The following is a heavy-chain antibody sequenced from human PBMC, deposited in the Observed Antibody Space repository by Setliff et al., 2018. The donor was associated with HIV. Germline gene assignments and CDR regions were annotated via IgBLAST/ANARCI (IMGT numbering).Heavy chain of an antibody. CDR2: MNTDGSVK. Sequence: AGGSLRLSCAASGFSFGSNWMDWVRQAPGKGLEWVASMNTDGSVKYHVDSARGRFTISRDNTKNSLYLQMNSLRVEDTAVYYCARDSGWSAFDMWGQGTMVTVSS. J-gene: IGHJ3*02. CDR3: ARDSGWSAFDM. D-gene: IGHD2-15*01. CDR1: GFSFGSNW. V-gene: IGHV3-7*03.